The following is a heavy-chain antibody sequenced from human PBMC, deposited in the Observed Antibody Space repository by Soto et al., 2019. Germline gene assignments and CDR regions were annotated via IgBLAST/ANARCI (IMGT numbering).Heavy chain of an antibody. D-gene: IGHD2-2*01. Sequence: SETLSVTCIVSGRSIRSGSYYWGWIRQPPGKGLEWIGSVYYSGSTFYSPSLKSRVTISVDTSQNQISLNLTSATAADTAVYYCARQYQGDLGFYHYAVDVWGPGTTVTVSS. CDR2: VYYSGST. CDR1: GRSIRSGSYY. CDR3: ARQYQGDLGFYHYAVDV. V-gene: IGHV4-39*01. J-gene: IGHJ6*02.